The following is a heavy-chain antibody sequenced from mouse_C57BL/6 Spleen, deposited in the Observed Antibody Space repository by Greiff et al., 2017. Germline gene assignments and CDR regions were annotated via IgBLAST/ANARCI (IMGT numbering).Heavy chain of an antibody. CDR1: GFTFSDYG. CDR3: ARQYDGYPLYAMDY. Sequence: EVKLVESGGGLVKPGGSLKLSCAASGFTFSDYGMHWVRQAPEKGLEGVAYISSGSSTIYYAATVKGRFTISRDNAKNTLFLQMTSLVSEDTAMYYCARQYDGYPLYAMDYWGQGTSVTVSS. V-gene: IGHV5-17*01. CDR2: ISSGSSTI. J-gene: IGHJ4*01. D-gene: IGHD2-3*01.